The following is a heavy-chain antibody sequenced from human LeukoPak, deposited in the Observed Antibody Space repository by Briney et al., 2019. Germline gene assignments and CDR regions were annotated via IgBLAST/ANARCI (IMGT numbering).Heavy chain of an antibody. J-gene: IGHJ6*03. V-gene: IGHV1-2*02. D-gene: IGHD6-13*01. CDR2: INPNSGGT. CDR1: GYTFTGYY. CDR3: ARVPGGRVAAGTVIYYMDV. Sequence: RASVKVSCKASGYTFTGYYMHWVRQAPGQGLEWMGWINPNSGGTNYAQKFQGRVTMTRDTSISTAYMELSRLRSDDTAVYYCARVPGGRVAAGTVIYYMDVWGKGTTVTVSS.